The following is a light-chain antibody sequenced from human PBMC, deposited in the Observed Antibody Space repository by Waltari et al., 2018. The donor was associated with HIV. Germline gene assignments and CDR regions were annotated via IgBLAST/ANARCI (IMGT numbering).Light chain of an antibody. V-gene: IGLV1-44*01. Sequence: QSMLTPPPSASGTPGQRVTIACSGSSSNIGRNTVNWYQQLPGTAPKLLIYTSNHRPSGFPDRFSASKAGTSASLAISGLQSEDEADYYCATWDDSLSGRVFGGGTKLTVL. CDR2: TSN. CDR1: SSNIGRNT. CDR3: ATWDDSLSGRV. J-gene: IGLJ3*02.